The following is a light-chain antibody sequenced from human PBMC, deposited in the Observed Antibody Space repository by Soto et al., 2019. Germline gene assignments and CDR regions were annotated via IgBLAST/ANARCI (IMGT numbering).Light chain of an antibody. CDR2: ASS. CDR3: QQYNNWPPEYT. CDR1: QSVNTN. J-gene: IGKJ2*01. V-gene: IGKV3-15*01. Sequence: EIVMTQSPATLSVSPGARATLSCRASQSVNTNLAWYQQRPGQAPRLLIYASSTRATGVPARFSGSGSGTAFTLTISSLQSEVSAVYYCQQYNNWPPEYTFGQGTKLEIK.